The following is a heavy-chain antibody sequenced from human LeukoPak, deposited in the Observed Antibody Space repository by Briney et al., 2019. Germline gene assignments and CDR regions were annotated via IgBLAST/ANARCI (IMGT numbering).Heavy chain of an antibody. CDR3: AKVRGPRRAVDRGGSFDY. V-gene: IGHV3-23*01. CDR1: GFAFDSEA. D-gene: IGHD1-14*01. Sequence: GGSLRLSCTVSGFAFDSEAMRWVRQSPARGLEWVSYISCSGCSTYYADSVKGRFAISRDNSKNTLYMQMYSLRAEDTAVYYCAKVRGPRRAVDRGGSFDYWGQGTLVTVSS. J-gene: IGHJ4*02. CDR2: ISCSGCST.